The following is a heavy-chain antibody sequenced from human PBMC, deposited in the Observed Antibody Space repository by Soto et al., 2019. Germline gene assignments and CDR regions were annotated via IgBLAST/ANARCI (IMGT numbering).Heavy chain of an antibody. J-gene: IGHJ6*03. CDR2: IYHSGST. V-gene: IGHV4-30-2*01. CDR3: AREGGYCSGGSCYSAFAKLNYYYYMDV. D-gene: IGHD2-15*01. Sequence: SETLSLTCGVSGGSISSGGYSWSWIRQPPGKGLEWIGYIYHSGSTNYNPSLKSRVTISVDTSKNQFSLKLSSVTAADTAVYYCAREGGYCSGGSCYSAFAKLNYYYYMDVWGKGTTVTVSS. CDR1: GGSISSGGYS.